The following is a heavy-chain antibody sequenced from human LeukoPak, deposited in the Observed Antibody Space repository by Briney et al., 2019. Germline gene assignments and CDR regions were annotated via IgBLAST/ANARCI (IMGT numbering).Heavy chain of an antibody. D-gene: IGHD2-15*01. CDR1: GFIFRTYA. J-gene: IGHJ2*01. CDR2: ISVSGGSR. Sequence: GGSLRLSCAASGFIFRTYAMSWVRQATGKGLEWVSLISVSGGSRYYADSVKGRFTISRDNSRDTLYLQVNGLRVEDTAVYYCAKTLRSGDWYFDLWGRGTLVTVSS. V-gene: IGHV3-23*01. CDR3: AKTLRSGDWYFDL.